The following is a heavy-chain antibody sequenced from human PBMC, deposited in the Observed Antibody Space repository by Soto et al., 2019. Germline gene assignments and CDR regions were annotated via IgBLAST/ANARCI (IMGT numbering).Heavy chain of an antibody. V-gene: IGHV4-59*01. Sequence: SRTLSLTCTVPGDSISREYWCWVRQPPGKGLEWIGHIYYSGSTKYNPSLKSRVTISVDTSKNQFSLKLTSVTAADTAVYYCAREAAAGTIEYWGQGPLVTVPS. CDR2: IYYSGST. CDR1: GDSISREY. CDR3: AREAAAGTIEY. J-gene: IGHJ4*02. D-gene: IGHD6-13*01.